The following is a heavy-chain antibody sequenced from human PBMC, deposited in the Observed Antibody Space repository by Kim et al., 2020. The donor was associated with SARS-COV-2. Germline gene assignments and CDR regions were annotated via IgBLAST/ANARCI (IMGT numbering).Heavy chain of an antibody. CDR3: ARVRYSSSWIDAFDI. CDR2: INHSGST. J-gene: IGHJ3*02. D-gene: IGHD6-13*01. V-gene: IGHV4-34*01. Sequence: SETLSLTCAVYGGSFSGYYWSWIRQPPGKGLEWIGEINHSGSTNNNPSLKSRVTISVDTSKNQFSLKLSSVTAADTAVYYCARVRYSSSWIDAFDIWGQGTMVTVSS. CDR1: GGSFSGYY.